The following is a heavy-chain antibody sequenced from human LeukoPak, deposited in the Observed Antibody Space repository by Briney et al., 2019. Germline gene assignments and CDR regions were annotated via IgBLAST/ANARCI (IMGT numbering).Heavy chain of an antibody. D-gene: IGHD3-10*01. V-gene: IGHV3-30*04. Sequence: GGSLRLSCAASGFTFSSYAMHWVRQAPGKGLEWVAVISYDGSNKYYADSVKGRFTISRDNSKNTLYLQMNSLRAEDTAVYYCARGPRGPIALNYYGSGSYSYWGQGTLVTVSS. CDR1: GFTFSSYA. CDR3: ARGPRGPIALNYYGSGSYSY. J-gene: IGHJ4*02. CDR2: ISYDGSNK.